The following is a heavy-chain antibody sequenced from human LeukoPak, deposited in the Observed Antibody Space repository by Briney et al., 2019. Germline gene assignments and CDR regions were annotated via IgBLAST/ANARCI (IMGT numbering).Heavy chain of an antibody. Sequence: ASVKVSCKASGYTFTSYGISWVRQAAGQGLEWMGWISGYNGNTKYAQKLQGRVTMTTDTSTSTAYMELRSLRSDDTATYYCATTGYSSGWPPFYWGQGTLVTVSS. V-gene: IGHV1-18*01. J-gene: IGHJ4*02. CDR2: ISGYNGNT. CDR1: GYTFTSYG. D-gene: IGHD6-19*01. CDR3: ATTGYSSGWPPFY.